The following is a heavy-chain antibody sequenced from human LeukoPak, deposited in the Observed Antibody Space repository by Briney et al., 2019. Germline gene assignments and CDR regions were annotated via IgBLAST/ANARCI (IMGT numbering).Heavy chain of an antibody. J-gene: IGHJ4*02. CDR3: ARVLGTTDYFDY. CDR1: GYTFTSYY. CDR2: INPSGGST. V-gene: IGHV1-46*01. D-gene: IGHD7-27*01. Sequence: GASVKVSCKASGYTFTSYYMHWVRQAPGQGLEWMGIINPSGGSTSYAQKFQGRVTMTRDMSTSTVYMELSSLRSEDTAVYYCARVLGTTDYFDYWGQGTLVAVSS.